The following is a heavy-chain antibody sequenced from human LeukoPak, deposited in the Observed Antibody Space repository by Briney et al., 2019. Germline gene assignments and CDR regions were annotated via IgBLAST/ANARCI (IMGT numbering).Heavy chain of an antibody. CDR2: IYNGGST. D-gene: IGHD1-26*01. J-gene: IGHJ4*02. V-gene: IGHV4-39*07. Sequence: SQTLSLTCSVSGGSISSSSNYWGWIRQPPGKGLEWIGSIYNGGSTYYNPSLKSRVTISVDTSNNQFSLRLSSVTAADTAVYYCATTTIRLGFWGQGTLVTVSS. CDR1: GGSISSSSNY. CDR3: ATTTIRLGF.